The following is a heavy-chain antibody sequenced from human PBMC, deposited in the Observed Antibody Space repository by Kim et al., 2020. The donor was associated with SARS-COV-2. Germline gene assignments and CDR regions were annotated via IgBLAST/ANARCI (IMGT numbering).Heavy chain of an antibody. CDR2: IYPGDSDT. Sequence: GESLKISCKGSGYSFTSYWIGWVRQMPGKGLEWMGIIYPGDSDTRYSPSFQGQVTISADKSISTAYLQWSSLKASDTAMYYCARGGWGKSSSSGGSRENWFDPWGQGTLVTVSS. CDR1: GYSFTSYW. V-gene: IGHV5-51*01. CDR3: ARGGWGKSSSSGGSRENWFDP. J-gene: IGHJ5*02. D-gene: IGHD6-6*01.